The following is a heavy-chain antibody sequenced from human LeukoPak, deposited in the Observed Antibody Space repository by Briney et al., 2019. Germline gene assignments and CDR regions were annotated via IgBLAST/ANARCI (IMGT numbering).Heavy chain of an antibody. V-gene: IGHV3-21*01. CDR3: ARELDGIDPY. Sequence: GGSLRPSCAASGFTFSSYSMNWVRQAPGKGLEWVSSISSSSSYIYYADSVKGRFTISRDNAKNSLYLQMNSLRAEDTAVYYCARELDGIDPYWGQGTLVTVSS. J-gene: IGHJ4*02. CDR2: ISSSSSYI. CDR1: GFTFSSYS.